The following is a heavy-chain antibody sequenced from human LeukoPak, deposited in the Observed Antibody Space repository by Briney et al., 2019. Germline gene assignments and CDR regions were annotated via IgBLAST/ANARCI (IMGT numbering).Heavy chain of an antibody. CDR1: GLTFSSYA. J-gene: IGHJ4*02. D-gene: IGHD6-19*01. CDR2: ISGSGGST. Sequence: PGGSLRLSCVASGLTFSSYAMSWVRQAPGKGLEWVSAISGSGGSTYYADSVKGRFTISRDNSKNTLYLQMNSLRAEDTAVYYCAKDYSSGWYYFFDYGGQGTLVTVSS. CDR3: AKDYSSGWYYFFDY. V-gene: IGHV3-23*01.